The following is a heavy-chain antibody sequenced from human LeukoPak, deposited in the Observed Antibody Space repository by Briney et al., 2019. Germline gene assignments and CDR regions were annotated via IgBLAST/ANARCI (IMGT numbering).Heavy chain of an antibody. Sequence: GGSLRLSCAASGFTFSSYAMSWVRQAPGKGLEWVSAISGSGGSTYYADSVKGRFTISRDNSKNTLYLQMNSLRAEDTAVYYCAKDQPEYYYDSSGLDYWGQGTLVTVSS. CDR1: GFTFSSYA. V-gene: IGHV3-23*01. CDR3: AKDQPEYYYDSSGLDY. J-gene: IGHJ4*02. CDR2: ISGSGGST. D-gene: IGHD3-22*01.